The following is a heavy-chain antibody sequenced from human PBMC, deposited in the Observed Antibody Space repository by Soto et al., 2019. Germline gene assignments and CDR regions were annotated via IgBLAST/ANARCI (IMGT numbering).Heavy chain of an antibody. CDR3: ARKITYIFEV. D-gene: IGHD2-21*01. Sequence: GESLKISCKGVGYRLDAAWIGWVRQMPGKGLEWMGIIKPGGSDLRYSPSFRGQVTISADAAVNTAYLQWDSLKASDTAMYYRARKITYIFEVWGDVTLLTFSA. V-gene: IGHV5-51*01. CDR1: GYRLDAAW. J-gene: IGHJ4*01. CDR2: IKPGGSDL.